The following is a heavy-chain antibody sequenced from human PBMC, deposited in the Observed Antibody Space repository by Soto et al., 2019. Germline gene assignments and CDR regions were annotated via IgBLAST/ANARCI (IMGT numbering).Heavy chain of an antibody. D-gene: IGHD3-3*01. J-gene: IGHJ6*04. CDR1: GFTFSSYG. CDR3: AKDEADSGMDV. Sequence: QVQLVESGGGVVQPGRSLRLSCAASGFTFSSYGMHWVRQAPGKGLEWVAVISYDGSNKYYADSVKGRFTISRDNSKNTLYLQMNSLRAEDTAVYYCAKDEADSGMDVWGKGTTVTVSS. CDR2: ISYDGSNK. V-gene: IGHV3-30*18.